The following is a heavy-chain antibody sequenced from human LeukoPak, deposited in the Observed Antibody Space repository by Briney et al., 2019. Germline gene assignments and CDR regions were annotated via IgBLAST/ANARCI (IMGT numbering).Heavy chain of an antibody. CDR3: ARIRGYSGYDLFDY. CDR1: GFTFTSSA. Sequence: SVKVSCKASGFTFTSSAMQWVRQARGQRLEWIGWIVVGSGNTNYAQKFQERVTITRDMSTSTAYMELSSLRSDDTAVYYCARIRGYSGYDLFDYWGQGTLVTVSS. CDR2: IVVGSGNT. J-gene: IGHJ4*02. D-gene: IGHD5-12*01. V-gene: IGHV1-58*02.